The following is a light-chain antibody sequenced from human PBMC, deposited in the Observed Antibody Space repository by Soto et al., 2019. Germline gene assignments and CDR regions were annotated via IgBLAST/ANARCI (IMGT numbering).Light chain of an antibody. Sequence: DIQMTQSPSTLSASVGDRVTITCRASQSINNWLAWYQQKPGKVPKLLIYDASSLEGGVPTRFSGSGSGTEFTLTIRGLQPDDFASYYCQQYNSYSPTFGQGTKVDIK. CDR2: DAS. CDR1: QSINNW. V-gene: IGKV1-5*01. J-gene: IGKJ1*01. CDR3: QQYNSYSPT.